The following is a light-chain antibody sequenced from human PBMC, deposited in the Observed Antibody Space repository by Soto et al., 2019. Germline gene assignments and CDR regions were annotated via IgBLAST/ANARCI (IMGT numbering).Light chain of an antibody. CDR3: QQSYSTPHT. J-gene: IGKJ2*01. CDR2: GSS. Sequence: RTPFSVPLSVSPGERSTLSCRSSQSINDDLTWYQQRLGQAPKLLIFGSSTRATGVPVRFSGSGSGTDFTLTISSLQPEDFAIYYCQQSYSTPHTFGQGTKVDIK. V-gene: IGKV3-15*01. CDR1: QSINDD.